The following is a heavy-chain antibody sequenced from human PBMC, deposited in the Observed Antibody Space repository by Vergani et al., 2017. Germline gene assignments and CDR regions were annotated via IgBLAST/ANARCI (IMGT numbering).Heavy chain of an antibody. CDR3: AREEARGVLWFGELLDAFDI. V-gene: IGHV4-39*07. CDR2: IYYSGST. D-gene: IGHD3-10*01. CDR1: GGSISSSSYY. Sequence: QLQLQESGPGLVKPSETLSLTCTVSGGSISSSSYYWGWIRQPPGKGLEWIGSIYYSGSTYYNPHLKSRVTISVDTSKNQFSLKLSSVTAADTAVYYCAREEARGVLWFGELLDAFDIWGQGTMVTVAS. J-gene: IGHJ3*02.